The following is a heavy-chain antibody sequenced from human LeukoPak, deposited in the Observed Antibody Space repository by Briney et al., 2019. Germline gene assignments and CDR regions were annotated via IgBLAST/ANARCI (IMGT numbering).Heavy chain of an antibody. V-gene: IGHV1-2*02. Sequence: ASVKVSCKASGYTFTGYYMHWVRQAPGQGLEWMGWINPNSGGTNYAQKFQGRVTMTRDTSVSTAYMELSRLRSDDTAVYYCARAPNPSIVVVPAAVGGLDYWGQGTLVTVSS. CDR1: GYTFTGYY. J-gene: IGHJ4*02. CDR3: ARAPNPSIVVVPAAVGGLDY. CDR2: INPNSGGT. D-gene: IGHD2-2*01.